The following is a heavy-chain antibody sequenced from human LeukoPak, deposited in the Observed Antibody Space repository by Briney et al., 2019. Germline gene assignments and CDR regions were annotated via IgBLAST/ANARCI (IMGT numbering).Heavy chain of an antibody. Sequence: SETLSLTCAVYGGSFSGYYWNWIRQPPGKGLEWIGEINHSGSTNYNPSLKSRVTISVDTSKNQFSLRLSSVTAADTAVYYCARDKGGSGSYRVDYWGQGTLVTVSS. V-gene: IGHV4-34*01. CDR1: GGSFSGYY. D-gene: IGHD3-10*01. J-gene: IGHJ4*02. CDR2: INHSGST. CDR3: ARDKGGSGSYRVDY.